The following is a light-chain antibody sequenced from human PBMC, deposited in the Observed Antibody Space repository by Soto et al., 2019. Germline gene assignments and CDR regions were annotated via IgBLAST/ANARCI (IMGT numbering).Light chain of an antibody. V-gene: IGLV1-44*01. CDR3: AAWDDSLNVPVYV. Sequence: QSVLTQPPSASGTPGQRVTITCSGSSSNIGSNTVNWYQQLPGTAPKLLIYSNNQRPSGVPDRFSGSKSGTSASLAISGPQSEDEADFYCAAWDDSLNVPVYVFGTGTKLTVL. J-gene: IGLJ1*01. CDR1: SSNIGSNT. CDR2: SNN.